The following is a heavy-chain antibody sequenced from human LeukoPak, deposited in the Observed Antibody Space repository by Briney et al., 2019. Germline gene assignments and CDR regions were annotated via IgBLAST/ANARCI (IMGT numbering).Heavy chain of an antibody. CDR1: GFTFSNYA. V-gene: IGHV3-23*01. J-gene: IGHJ4*02. Sequence: PGGSLRLSCAVSGFTFSNYAMNWVRQAPGKGLEWVSAISGSGGRTYYADSVKGRFTISRDNSKNTLFLEMNSLRVEDTAVYYCAKGRGFRVWDPWDNWGQGTLITVSS. CDR2: ISGSGGRT. CDR3: AKGRGFRVWDPWDN. D-gene: IGHD3-16*01.